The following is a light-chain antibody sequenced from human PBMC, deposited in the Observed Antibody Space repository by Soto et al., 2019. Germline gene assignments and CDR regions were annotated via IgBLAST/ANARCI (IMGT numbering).Light chain of an antibody. CDR1: QSVSSSY. CDR2: GAS. J-gene: IGKJ4*01. V-gene: IGKV3-20*01. CDR3: QQYGSSPT. Sequence: EIVLTQSPGTLSSSPGERATLSCRASQSVSSSYLAWYQQKAGQAPRLLIYGASSRATGIPDRFSGSGSGTAFTLTISSLEPDDFAVYSCQQYGSSPTFGGGTRVEIK.